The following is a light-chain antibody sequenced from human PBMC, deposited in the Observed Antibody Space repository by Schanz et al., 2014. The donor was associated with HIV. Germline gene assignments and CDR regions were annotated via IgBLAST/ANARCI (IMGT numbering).Light chain of an antibody. J-gene: IGLJ1*01. Sequence: QSVLTQPPSASGTPGQRVTISCSGSSSNIGTKSVNWYQQLPGKAPKLLIYSNHRRPSGVPARFSGSKSGTSASLAISGLRSEDEADYYCQSYDNSLSGPYVFGGGTKLTVL. CDR1: SSNIGTKS. V-gene: IGLV1-47*02. CDR3: QSYDNSLSGPYV. CDR2: SNH.